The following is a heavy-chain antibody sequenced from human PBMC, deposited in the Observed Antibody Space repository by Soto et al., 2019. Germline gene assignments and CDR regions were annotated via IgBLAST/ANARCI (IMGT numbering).Heavy chain of an antibody. CDR1: GFTLSHYA. V-gene: IGHV1-18*01. CDR2: ISAYNGNT. CDR3: ARDSPPVDY. J-gene: IGHJ4*02. Sequence: GASVKVSCQAFGFTLSHYAISWLRQAPGQGLEWMGWISAYNGNTKYVQKLQGRVTMTTDSSTSTAYMELRSLRSDDTAVYYCARDSPPVDYWGQGTLVTVSS.